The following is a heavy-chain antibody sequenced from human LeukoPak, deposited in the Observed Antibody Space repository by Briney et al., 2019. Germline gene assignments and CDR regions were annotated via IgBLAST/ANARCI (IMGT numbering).Heavy chain of an antibody. Sequence: SETLSLTCAVSGGSISSGDYYWSWIRQPPGKGLEWIGYIYYSGSTYYNPSLKSRVTISVDTSKNQFSLKLSSVTAADTAVYYCASGYSAASYGMDVWGQGTTVTVSS. CDR1: GGSISSGDYY. J-gene: IGHJ6*02. V-gene: IGHV4-30-4*01. CDR3: ASGYSAASYGMDV. CDR2: IYYSGST. D-gene: IGHD5-12*01.